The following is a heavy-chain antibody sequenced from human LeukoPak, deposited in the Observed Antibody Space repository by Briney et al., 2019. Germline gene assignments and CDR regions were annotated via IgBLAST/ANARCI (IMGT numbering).Heavy chain of an antibody. CDR2: IYYSGST. V-gene: IGHV4-59*01. Sequence: GSLRLSCAASGFTFSSSAMSWIRQPPGKGLKWIGYIYYSGSTNYNPSLKSRVTISVDTSKNQFSLKLSSVTAADTAVYYCARASPGYSGYDWTYYYYYMDVWGKGTTVTISS. CDR1: GFTFSSSA. D-gene: IGHD5-12*01. CDR3: ARASPGYSGYDWTYYYYYMDV. J-gene: IGHJ6*03.